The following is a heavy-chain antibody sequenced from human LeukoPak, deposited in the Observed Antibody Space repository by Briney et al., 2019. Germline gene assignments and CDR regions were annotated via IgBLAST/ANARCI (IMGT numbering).Heavy chain of an antibody. D-gene: IGHD6-19*01. V-gene: IGHV4-30-2*01. CDR3: ARVWASSGWSNYFDY. J-gene: IGHJ4*02. CDR2: IYHSGST. CDR1: GGSISSGGHS. Sequence: SQTLSLTCAVSGGSISSGGHSWSWIRQPPGKGLEWIGYIYHSGSTYYNPSLKSRVTISVDRSKNQFSLKLSSVTAADTAVYYCARVWASSGWSNYFDYWGQGTLVTVSS.